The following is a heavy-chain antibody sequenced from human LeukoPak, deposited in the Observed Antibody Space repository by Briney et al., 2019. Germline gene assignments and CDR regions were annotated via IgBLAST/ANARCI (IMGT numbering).Heavy chain of an antibody. CDR3: ARAGYCSSTSCYSLGWFDP. V-gene: IGHV3-74*01. Sequence: GSLRLSCAASGFTFSSYWMHWVRQAPGKGLVWVSRINSDGSSTTYADSVKGRFTISRDNAKNTLYLQMNSLRAEDTAVYYCARAGYCSSTSCYSLGWFDPWGQGTLVTVSS. D-gene: IGHD2-2*02. CDR2: INSDGSST. CDR1: GFTFSSYW. J-gene: IGHJ5*02.